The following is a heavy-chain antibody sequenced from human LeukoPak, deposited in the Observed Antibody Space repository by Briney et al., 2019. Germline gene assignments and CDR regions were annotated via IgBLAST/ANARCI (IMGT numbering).Heavy chain of an antibody. V-gene: IGHV1-46*01. J-gene: IGHJ3*02. D-gene: IGHD5-18*01. CDR1: GYTFTTYY. CDR2: INPSGGST. CDR3: LYTKGGIQLWFDTFDI. Sequence: ASVKVSCKASGYTFTTYYMHWVRQAPGQGLEWMGIINPSGGSTSYAQKSQGRVIMTRDTSKSTVYMELNSLGSEATAVYYCLYTKGGIQLWFDTFDIWGQGTMVTVSS.